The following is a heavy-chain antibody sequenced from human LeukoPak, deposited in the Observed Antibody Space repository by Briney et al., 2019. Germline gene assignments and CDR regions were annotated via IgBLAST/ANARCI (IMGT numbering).Heavy chain of an antibody. CDR3: ASPSGRQYADALDI. V-gene: IGHV4-59*08. J-gene: IGHJ3*02. Sequence: SETLSLTCTVSGGSMTSYHWSWIRQSPEKGLEWIGYIDHSGSTSYSPSLRSRVNISVDTSKNQFSLKLTSVTAADTAVYYCASPSGRQYADALDIWGQGRMVIVSS. CDR1: GGSMTSYH. D-gene: IGHD1-26*01. CDR2: IDHSGST.